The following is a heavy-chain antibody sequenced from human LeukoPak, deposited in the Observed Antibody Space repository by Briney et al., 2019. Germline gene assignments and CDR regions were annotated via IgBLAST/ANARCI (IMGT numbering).Heavy chain of an antibody. CDR2: ISGGSYST. CDR3: AKGVGIEGAGHFDP. V-gene: IGHV3-23*01. Sequence: PGGSLRLSCAASGFTFSSYAMTWVRQAPGKGLEWVSSISGGSYSTYYADSVKGRFTISRDNSKNTLYLQMNSLRGEDTAVYYCAKGVGIEGAGHFDPWGQGTVVTVSS. D-gene: IGHD6-13*01. CDR1: GFTFSSYA. J-gene: IGHJ5*02.